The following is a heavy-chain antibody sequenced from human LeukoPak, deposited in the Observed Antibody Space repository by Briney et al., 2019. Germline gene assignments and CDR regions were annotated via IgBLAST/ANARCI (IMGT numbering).Heavy chain of an antibody. J-gene: IGHJ3*02. CDR3: AARGPNREWEPQPQWDDAFDI. CDR1: GFTFSSYS. D-gene: IGHD1-26*01. Sequence: GGSLRLSCAASGFTFSSYSMNWVRQAPGKGLEWVSSISSSSSYIYYADSVKGRFTISRDNAKNSLYLQMNSLRAEDTAVYYCAARGPNREWEPQPQWDDAFDIWGQGTMVTVSS. CDR2: ISSSSSYI. V-gene: IGHV3-21*01.